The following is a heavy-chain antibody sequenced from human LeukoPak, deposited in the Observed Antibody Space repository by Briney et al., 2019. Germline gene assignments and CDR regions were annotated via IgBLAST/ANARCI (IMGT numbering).Heavy chain of an antibody. Sequence: PSETLSLTCTVSGGSISSSSYYWGWIRPPPGKGLEWVGTIYYSGSTYYNPSLKSRVTISVDTSKNQFSLKLSSVTAADTAVYYCARASKLELPENFDYWGQGTLVTVSS. CDR3: ARASKLELPENFDY. D-gene: IGHD1-7*01. J-gene: IGHJ4*02. CDR1: GGSISSSSYY. V-gene: IGHV4-39*07. CDR2: IYYSGST.